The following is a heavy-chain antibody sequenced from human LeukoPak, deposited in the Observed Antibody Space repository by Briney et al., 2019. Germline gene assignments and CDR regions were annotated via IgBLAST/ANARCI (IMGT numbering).Heavy chain of an antibody. CDR2: IGSGSGST. CDR1: GSTFSSYA. Sequence: GGSLRLSCEASGSTFSSYAMNWVRQAPGKGLEWVSAIGSGSGSTDNADCVQGRFTISRDNSKSTLYLQMNSLRAEDTAVYYCAKGFLGGTDQYFDSWGQGTLVTVSS. D-gene: IGHD6-19*01. J-gene: IGHJ4*02. CDR3: AKGFLGGTDQYFDS. V-gene: IGHV3-23*01.